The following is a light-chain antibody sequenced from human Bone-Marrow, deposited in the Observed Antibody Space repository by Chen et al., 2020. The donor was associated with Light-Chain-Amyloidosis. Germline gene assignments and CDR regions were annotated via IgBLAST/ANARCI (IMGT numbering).Light chain of an antibody. CDR2: EVT. CDR3: SSYTITNTLV. CDR1: SSDVGGDNH. J-gene: IGLJ1*01. Sequence: QSPLTQPASVSGSPGPSITIPCTGTSSDVGGDNHVSWYQQHPDKAPKLMIYEVTNRPSWVPDRFSGSKSDNTASLTISGLQTEDEADYFCSSYTITNTLVFGSGTRVTVL. V-gene: IGLV2-14*01.